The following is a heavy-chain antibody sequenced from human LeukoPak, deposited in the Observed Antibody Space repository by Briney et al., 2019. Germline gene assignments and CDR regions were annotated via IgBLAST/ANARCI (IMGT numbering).Heavy chain of an antibody. Sequence: GGSLRRSCAVSGYTFSDYWMNWVRQAPGKGLEWVASIRQDGGEKSYVDSVKGRLTISSDNTKHSLYLQMISLRAEDTGVYYCARDGTAAGLYFDLWGQGTLVTVSS. D-gene: IGHD6-13*01. CDR3: ARDGTAAGLYFDL. V-gene: IGHV3-7*01. J-gene: IGHJ4*02. CDR2: IRQDGGEK. CDR1: GYTFSDYW.